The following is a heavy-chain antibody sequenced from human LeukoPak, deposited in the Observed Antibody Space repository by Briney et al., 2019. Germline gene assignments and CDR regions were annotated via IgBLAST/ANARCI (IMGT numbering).Heavy chain of an antibody. CDR3: ARDVDPYDSSGYYSDY. V-gene: IGHV3-33*08. J-gene: IGHJ4*02. CDR2: IWYDGSNK. CDR1: GFTFSNAW. Sequence: GGSLRLSCAASGFTFSNAWMNWVRQAPGKGLEWVAVIWYDGSNKYYANSVKGRFTISRDNSKNTLYLQMNSLRAEDTAVYYCARDVDPYDSSGYYSDYWGQGTLVTVSS. D-gene: IGHD3-22*01.